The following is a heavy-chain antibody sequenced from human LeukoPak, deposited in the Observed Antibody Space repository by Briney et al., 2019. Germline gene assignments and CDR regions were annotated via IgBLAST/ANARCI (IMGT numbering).Heavy chain of an antibody. V-gene: IGHV3-23*01. CDR3: AIENWNGFDY. Sequence: GGSLRLSCAASGFTFTSYAMSWVRQAPGKGLEWVSVISGSGGSTYYADSVKGRFTISRDNSKNTLYLQMSSLRAEDTAVYYSAIENWNGFDYWGQGTLVTVSS. CDR2: ISGSGGST. D-gene: IGHD1-1*01. J-gene: IGHJ4*02. CDR1: GFTFTSYA.